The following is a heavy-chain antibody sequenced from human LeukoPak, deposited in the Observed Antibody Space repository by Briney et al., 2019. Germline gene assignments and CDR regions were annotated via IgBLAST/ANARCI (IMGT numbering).Heavy chain of an antibody. CDR1: GYSISSGFY. V-gene: IGHV4-38-2*02. J-gene: IGHJ4*02. CDR3: ARGVGLTQGRTFDY. D-gene: IGHD1-26*01. CDR2: IYHSGST. Sequence: SETLSLTCTVSGYSISSGFYWGWIRQPPGKGLEWIGSIYHSGSTHYNSSLKSRVTISVDTSKNQLSLKLSSVTAADTAVFYCARGVGLTQGRTFDYWGQGTLVTVSS.